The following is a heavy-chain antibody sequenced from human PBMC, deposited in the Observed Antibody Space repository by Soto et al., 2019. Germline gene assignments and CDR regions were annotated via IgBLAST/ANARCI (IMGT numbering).Heavy chain of an antibody. CDR3: ARDHGMDV. J-gene: IGHJ6*02. Sequence: QVHLVQSGAEVKKPGASVKVSCKASGYTFTNYGVTWVRQAPGQGLEWMGWISAYNGDTYYAQTIKGRVNMTTDTTTSTADMELRSLRSDDTALYYCARDHGMDVWGQGTTVTVSS. V-gene: IGHV1-18*01. CDR2: ISAYNGDT. CDR1: GYTFTNYG.